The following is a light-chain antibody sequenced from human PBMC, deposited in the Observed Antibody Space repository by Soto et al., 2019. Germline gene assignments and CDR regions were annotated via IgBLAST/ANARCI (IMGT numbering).Light chain of an antibody. CDR3: QQYFTIPYT. CDR2: WAS. J-gene: IGKJ2*01. V-gene: IGKV4-1*01. Sequence: DTVMIQSPDSLAVSLGERATISCKSSHSVFYSPNNKNYLGWYQQKAGQPPKLLMNWASTRESGVPDRFICSGSGADFTLNISSLQPEDVAVYFCQQYFTIPYTFGQGPKLEIK. CDR1: HSVFYSPNNKNY.